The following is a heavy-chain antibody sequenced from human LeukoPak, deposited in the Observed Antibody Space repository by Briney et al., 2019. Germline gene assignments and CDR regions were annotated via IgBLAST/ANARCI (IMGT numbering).Heavy chain of an antibody. D-gene: IGHD6-6*01. CDR2: IYHSGST. J-gene: IGHJ6*03. Sequence: SQTLSLTCTVSGGSISSGGYYGGWIRQPPGKGREWSEYIYHSGSTNYNPSLKSRVTISVDKSKNQFSLKLSSVTAADTAVYYCARPPYSSSSHYYYYYMDVWGKGTTVTVSS. V-gene: IGHV4-30-2*01. CDR3: ARPPYSSSSHYYYYYMDV. CDR1: GGSISSGGYY.